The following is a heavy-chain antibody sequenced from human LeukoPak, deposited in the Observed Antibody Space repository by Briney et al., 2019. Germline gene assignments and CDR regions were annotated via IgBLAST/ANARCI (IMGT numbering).Heavy chain of an antibody. CDR3: ARVVSGGHPRYYYYYMDV. J-gene: IGHJ6*03. CDR2: ISGSGGST. D-gene: IGHD6-19*01. Sequence: GGSLRLSCAASGFTFSSYAMSWVRQAPGKGLEWVSAISGSGGSTYYADSVKGRFTISRDNSKNTLYLQVNSLRAEDTAVYYCARVVSGGHPRYYYYYMDVWGKGTTVTVSS. V-gene: IGHV3-23*01. CDR1: GFTFSSYA.